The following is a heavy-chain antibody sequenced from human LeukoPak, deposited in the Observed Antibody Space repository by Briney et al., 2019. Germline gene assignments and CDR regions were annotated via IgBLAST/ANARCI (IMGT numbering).Heavy chain of an antibody. J-gene: IGHJ4*02. D-gene: IGHD3-9*01. CDR2: IYHSGST. V-gene: IGHV4-4*02. CDR3: ASKYYDILTGYHYFDY. CDR1: GGSISSSNW. Sequence: SGTLSLTCAVSGGSISSSNWWSWVRQPPGKGLEWIGEIYHSGSTDYNPSLKSRVTISVDTSKNQFSLKLTSVTAADTAVYYCASKYYDILTGYHYFDYWGQGTLVTVSS.